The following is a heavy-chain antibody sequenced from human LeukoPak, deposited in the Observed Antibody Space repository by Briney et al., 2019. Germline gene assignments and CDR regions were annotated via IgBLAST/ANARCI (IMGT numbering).Heavy chain of an antibody. CDR1: GFTFSNYG. Sequence: GGSLRLSCAASGFTFSNYGMSWVRQAPGKGLEWVSGISGSGGSTYYADSVKGRFTISRDNSKNTLYLQMNSLRAEDTAVYYCAKEDYDILTGYYIGPYYYFDYWGQGTLVTVSS. D-gene: IGHD3-9*01. CDR2: ISGSGGST. J-gene: IGHJ4*02. CDR3: AKEDYDILTGYYIGPYYYFDY. V-gene: IGHV3-23*01.